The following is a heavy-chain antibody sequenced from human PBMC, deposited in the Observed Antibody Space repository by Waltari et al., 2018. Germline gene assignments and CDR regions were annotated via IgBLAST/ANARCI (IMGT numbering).Heavy chain of an antibody. Sequence: QVQLQESGPGLVKPSQTLSLTCTVSGGSISSGSYYWSWIRQPAGKGLEWIGYIYTSGSTNYNPSLKSRVTISVDTSKNQFSLKLSSVTAADTAVNYCAAYNWNAASLWGQGTLVTVSS. CDR3: AAYNWNAASL. V-gene: IGHV4-61*09. CDR2: IYTSGST. J-gene: IGHJ4*02. D-gene: IGHD1-20*01. CDR1: GGSISSGSYY.